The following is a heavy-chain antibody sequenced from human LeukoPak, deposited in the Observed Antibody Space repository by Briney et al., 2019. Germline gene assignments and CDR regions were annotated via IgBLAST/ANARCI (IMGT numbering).Heavy chain of an antibody. CDR1: GGSISSSSYY. Sequence: SDTLSLTCTVSGGSISSSSYYWGRIRQSPGKGLEWIGSFYYSGTTYYNPSLESRVTISDDMSRNRFSLMLTSVTAADTAIYYCARHISDYFYYYLDVWGTGTTVIVSS. CDR2: FYYSGTT. CDR3: ARHISDYFYYYLDV. J-gene: IGHJ6*03. V-gene: IGHV4-39*01.